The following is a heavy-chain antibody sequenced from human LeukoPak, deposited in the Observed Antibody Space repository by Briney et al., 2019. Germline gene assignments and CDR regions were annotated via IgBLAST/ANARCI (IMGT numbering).Heavy chain of an antibody. CDR3: AREYYYDSSGPFDY. Sequence: GGSLRLSCAASGFTFSSYSMNWVRQAPGKGLEWVSYISSSSSTIYYADSVKGRFTISRDNAKNSLYLQMNSLRDEDTAVYYCAREYYYDSSGPFDYWGQGTLVTASS. CDR1: GFTFSSYS. D-gene: IGHD3-22*01. CDR2: ISSSSSTI. V-gene: IGHV3-48*02. J-gene: IGHJ4*02.